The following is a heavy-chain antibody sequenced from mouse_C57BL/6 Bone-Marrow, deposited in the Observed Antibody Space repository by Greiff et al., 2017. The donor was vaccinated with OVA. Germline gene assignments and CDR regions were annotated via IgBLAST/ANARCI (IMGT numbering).Heavy chain of an antibody. CDR2: ISNGGGST. J-gene: IGHJ3*01. CDR3: ARQRDYYGSSPAWFAY. Sequence: DVQLQESGGGLVQPGGSLKLSCAASGFTFSDYYMYWVRQTPEKRLEWVAYISNGGGSTYYPDTVKGRFTISRDNAKNTLYLQMSRLKSEDTAMYYCARQRDYYGSSPAWFAYWGQGTLVTVSA. V-gene: IGHV5-12*01. CDR1: GFTFSDYY. D-gene: IGHD1-1*01.